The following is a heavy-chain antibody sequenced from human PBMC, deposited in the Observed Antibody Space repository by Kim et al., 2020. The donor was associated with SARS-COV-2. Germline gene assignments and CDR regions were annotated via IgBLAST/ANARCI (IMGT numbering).Heavy chain of an antibody. CDR3: ARTGSGRGNYFDY. D-gene: IGHD2-15*01. J-gene: IGHJ4*02. CDR2: IRSGGMTK. Sequence: GGSLRLSCAASGFTFSSYDMNWVRQAPGKGLEWVAYIRSGGMTKYYADSVKGRFTISRDNAKNSVYLQMNSLRAEDTAVYYCARTGSGRGNYFDYWGQGNLVTVSS. CDR1: GFTFSSYD. V-gene: IGHV3-48*03.